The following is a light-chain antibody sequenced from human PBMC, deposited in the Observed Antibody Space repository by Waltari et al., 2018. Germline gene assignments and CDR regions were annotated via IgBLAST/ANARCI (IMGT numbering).Light chain of an antibody. CDR1: GSDVGDFNS. J-gene: IGLJ3*02. CDR2: DVT. CDR3: CSYAGSWV. Sequence: QSALTQPRSVSGSPGQSVTISCAGTGSDVGDFNSVSWYQQHPGKAPKLVIFDVTKRPPGGPDRCVGSQSGTSASLTVSGLQAEDEADYYCCSYAGSWVFGGGTKLTVL. V-gene: IGLV2-11*01.